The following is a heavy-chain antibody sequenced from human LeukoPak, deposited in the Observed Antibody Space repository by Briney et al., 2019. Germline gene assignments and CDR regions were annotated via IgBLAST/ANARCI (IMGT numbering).Heavy chain of an antibody. Sequence: GGSLRLSCAASGFIFSSYSMNWVRQAPGKGLEWVSYISSSSSTIYYADSVKGRFTISRDNAKNSLYLQMNSLRAEDTAVYYCATTRSGWYPNAFDIWGQGTMVTVSS. J-gene: IGHJ3*02. CDR1: GFIFSSYS. V-gene: IGHV3-48*04. CDR3: ATTRSGWYPNAFDI. CDR2: ISSSSSTI. D-gene: IGHD6-19*01.